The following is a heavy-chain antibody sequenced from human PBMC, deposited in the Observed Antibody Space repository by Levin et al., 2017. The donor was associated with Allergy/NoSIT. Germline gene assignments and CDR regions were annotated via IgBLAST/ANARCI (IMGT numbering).Heavy chain of an antibody. J-gene: IGHJ3*01. Sequence: GSLRLSCIVSGGSISTTSYYWGWVRQSPGKGLEWLGSVVYGGRTYSNPSLQSRLTISEDTSKNHFSLNLTSVTAAATGLYYCARIGYTSGWFGTFDVWVQGTMVTVSS. V-gene: IGHV4-39*02. D-gene: IGHD6-19*01. CDR1: GGSISTTSYY. CDR2: VVYGGRT. CDR3: ARIGYTSGWFGTFDV.